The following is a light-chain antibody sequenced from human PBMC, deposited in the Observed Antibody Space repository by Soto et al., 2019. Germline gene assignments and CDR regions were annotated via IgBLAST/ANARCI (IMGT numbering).Light chain of an antibody. J-gene: IGKJ5*01. CDR2: DVS. Sequence: EIVMTQSPATLSVSPGERATLSCRASQSVSSNLAWYQQKSGQSPRLLIYDVSIRATGVPARFSGTGSETDFTLTISGLQSEDSAVYFCQQYNNWPFSFGQGTRLEIK. CDR3: QQYNNWPFS. V-gene: IGKV3-15*01. CDR1: QSVSSN.